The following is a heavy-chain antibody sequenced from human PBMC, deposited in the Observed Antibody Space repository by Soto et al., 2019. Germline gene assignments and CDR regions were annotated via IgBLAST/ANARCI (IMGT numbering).Heavy chain of an antibody. V-gene: IGHV1-3*01. CDR1: GITFTTYA. CDR3: ARAISGYVT. J-gene: IGHJ5*02. Sequence: GASVKVSCKASGITFTTYAIQWVRQAPGQGLEWMGWINAGNGNTRYSQKFQGRVTLTRDTSASTAYMDLSSLTSEDAAIYYCARAISGYVTWGQGTLVTVSS. CDR2: INAGNGNT. D-gene: IGHD5-12*01.